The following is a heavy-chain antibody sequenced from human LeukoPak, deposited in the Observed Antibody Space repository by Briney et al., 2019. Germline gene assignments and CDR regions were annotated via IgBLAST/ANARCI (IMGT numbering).Heavy chain of an antibody. CDR1: GYTFTRFY. V-gene: IGHV1-2*02. Sequence: ASVKVSCKASGYTFTRFYIHWVRQAPGQGLEWLGWIDPNNGDTDYAQKFQGRVTMTRDTSMDTAYMQVTGLRYDDTAVYYCAANVETGRGDFDIWGQGTLVTVSS. D-gene: IGHD1-14*01. CDR3: AANVETGRGDFDI. J-gene: IGHJ3*02. CDR2: IDPNNGDT.